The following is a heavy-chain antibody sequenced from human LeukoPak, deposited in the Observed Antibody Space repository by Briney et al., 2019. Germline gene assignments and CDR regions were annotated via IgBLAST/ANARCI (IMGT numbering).Heavy chain of an antibody. Sequence: ASVKVSCKASGYTFTSYGISWVRQAPGQGLEWMGWISAYNGNTNYAQKLQGRVTMTTDTSTSTAYMELRSLRSDDTAVYYCASFEPAYCGGDCYSRFDYWGQGTLVTVSS. CDR2: ISAYNGNT. CDR1: GYTFTSYG. CDR3: ASFEPAYCGGDCYSRFDY. V-gene: IGHV1-18*01. J-gene: IGHJ4*02. D-gene: IGHD2-21*02.